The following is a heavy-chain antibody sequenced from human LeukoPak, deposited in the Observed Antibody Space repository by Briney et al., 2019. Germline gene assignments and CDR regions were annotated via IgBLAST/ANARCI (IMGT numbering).Heavy chain of an antibody. CDR2: INHRGGT. D-gene: IGHD3-10*01. CDR3: TRAGPNYYYYGLDV. Sequence: SETLSLTCAVYGGSFSGYYWSWISQPPGKGLEWIGEINHRGGTNYNPSLKSRVTISADTSNNQFSLKLRSVTAADTAVYYCTRAGPNYYYYGLDVWGQGTTVTVSS. V-gene: IGHV4-34*01. CDR1: GGSFSGYY. J-gene: IGHJ6*02.